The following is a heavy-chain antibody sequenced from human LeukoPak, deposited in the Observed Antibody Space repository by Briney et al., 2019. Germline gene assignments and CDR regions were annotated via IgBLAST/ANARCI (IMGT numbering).Heavy chain of an antibody. CDR1: GFTVSSNY. Sequence: GGSQRLSCAASGFTVSSNYMSWVRQAPGKGLEWVSVIYSGGSTYYADSVKGRFTISRDNSKNTLYLQMNSLRAEDTAVYYCARDGIAARRSPFDYWGQGTLVTVSS. CDR2: IYSGGST. D-gene: IGHD6-6*01. J-gene: IGHJ4*02. CDR3: ARDGIAARRSPFDY. V-gene: IGHV3-66*02.